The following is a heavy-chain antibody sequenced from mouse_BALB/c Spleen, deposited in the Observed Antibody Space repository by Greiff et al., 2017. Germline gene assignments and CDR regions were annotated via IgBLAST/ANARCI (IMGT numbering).Heavy chain of an antibody. CDR3: ARSYYYGSSFDY. V-gene: IGHV1-87*01. CDR1: GYTFTSYW. J-gene: IGHJ2*01. Sequence: QVQLKQSGAELARPGASVKLSCKASGYTFTSYWMQWVKQRPGQGLEWIGAIYPGDGDTRYTQKFKGKATLTADKSSSTAYMQLSSLASEDSAVYYCARSYYYGSSFDYWGQGTTLTVSS. D-gene: IGHD1-1*01. CDR2: IYPGDGDT.